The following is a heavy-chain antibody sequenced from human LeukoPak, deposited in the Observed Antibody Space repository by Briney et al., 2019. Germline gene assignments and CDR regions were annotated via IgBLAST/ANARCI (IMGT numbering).Heavy chain of an antibody. CDR2: IIPISGTL. J-gene: IGHJ4*02. CDR1: GGTFSSYA. CDR3: AREMATFDDEYYFDS. V-gene: IGHV1-69*06. Sequence: GASVKVSCKGSGGTFSSYAISWVRQAPGQGLEWMGGIIPISGTLNYAQRFQDRVTITADKSTSTAYMELSSLRSEDTAVYYCAREMATFDDEYYFDSWGQGTLVTISS. D-gene: IGHD5-24*01.